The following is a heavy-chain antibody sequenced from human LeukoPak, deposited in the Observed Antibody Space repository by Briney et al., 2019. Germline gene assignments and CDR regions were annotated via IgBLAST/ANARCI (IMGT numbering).Heavy chain of an antibody. V-gene: IGHV1-2*02. D-gene: IGHD2-21*02. CDR1: GYTFIGYH. J-gene: IGHJ4*02. Sequence: ASVKVSCKASGYTFIGYHMHWVRQAPGQGIEWMGWFNPDSGGTNYLQKFQDRVTMTGDTSIRTAYMELRRLSSDDTAVYYCARGPSSTVTAAYFDYWGQGTLVTVSS. CDR2: FNPDSGGT. CDR3: ARGPSSTVTAAYFDY.